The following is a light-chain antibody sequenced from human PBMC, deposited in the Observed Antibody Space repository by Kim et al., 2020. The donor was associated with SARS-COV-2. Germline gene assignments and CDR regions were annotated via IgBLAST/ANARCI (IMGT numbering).Light chain of an antibody. J-gene: IGKJ2*03. CDR1: QSVGSSL. Sequence: TPGERATLSCRASQSVGSSLLAWYQPKPGQAPRLLIYEAFKRVAGIPDRFSGSGSGTDFTLTISRPEPEDFAMYDCQQYGSSPYSFGQGTKLEI. V-gene: IGKV3-20*01. CDR3: QQYGSSPYS. CDR2: EAF.